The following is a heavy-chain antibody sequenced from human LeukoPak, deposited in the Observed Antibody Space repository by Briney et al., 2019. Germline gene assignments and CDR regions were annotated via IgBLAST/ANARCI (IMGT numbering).Heavy chain of an antibody. J-gene: IGHJ4*02. CDR3: ATGGSQYYHY. V-gene: IGHV3-74*01. D-gene: IGHD3-16*01. CDR2: INSDGSST. Sequence: GSLRLSCAASGLIFSNYWMHWVRQAPEKGLVWVSRINSDGSSTIYADSVKGRFTISRDNAKNTVVLQMNSLSAEDTAVYYCATGGSQYYHYWGQGTVVTVSS. CDR1: GLIFSNYW.